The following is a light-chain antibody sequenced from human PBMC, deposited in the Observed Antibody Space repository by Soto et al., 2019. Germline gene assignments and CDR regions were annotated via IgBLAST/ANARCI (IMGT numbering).Light chain of an antibody. CDR2: TAS. CDR1: QRINKD. Sequence: DIQMTQSPSSLSVSVGDRVIITCRSSQRINKDLNWYQQRSGRAPRLLIHTASSLHSGVPSRFSGSGSGSDFTLTISSLQPEDFATYFCQQSFSTPYTFGQGTKLEI. V-gene: IGKV1-39*01. J-gene: IGKJ2*01. CDR3: QQSFSTPYT.